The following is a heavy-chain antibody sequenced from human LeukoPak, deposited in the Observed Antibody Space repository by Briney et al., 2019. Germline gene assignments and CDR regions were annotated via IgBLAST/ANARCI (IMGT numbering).Heavy chain of an antibody. D-gene: IGHD3-10*01. CDR2: IYHSGST. J-gene: IGHJ4*02. V-gene: IGHV4-30-2*01. Sequence: SETLSLTCAVSGGSISSGGYSWSWIRQPPGKGLEWIGYIYHSGSTYYNPSLKSRVTISVDRSKNQFSLKLSSVTAADTAVYYCARVDTGRALLIDYWGQGTLVTVSS. CDR1: GGSISSGGYS. CDR3: ARVDTGRALLIDY.